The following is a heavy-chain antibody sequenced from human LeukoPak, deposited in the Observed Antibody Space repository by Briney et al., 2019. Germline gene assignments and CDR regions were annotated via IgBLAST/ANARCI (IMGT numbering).Heavy chain of an antibody. J-gene: IGHJ3*02. CDR1: GFTFSNYD. V-gene: IGHV3-21*01. D-gene: IGHD1-14*01. Sequence: GGSLRLFCAVSGFTFSNYDMNWVRQAPGKGLEWVSSISSSSSYIYYADSVKGRFTLSRDNDKNSLYLKMNSLRAEDTAVYYWAREARPDDAFDIWGQGTMVTVSS. CDR3: AREARPDDAFDI. CDR2: ISSSSSYI.